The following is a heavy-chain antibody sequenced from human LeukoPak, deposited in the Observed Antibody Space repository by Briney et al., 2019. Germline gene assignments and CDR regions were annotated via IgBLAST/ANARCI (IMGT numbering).Heavy chain of an antibody. V-gene: IGHV3-23*01. CDR1: GFTFSSSA. D-gene: IGHD1/OR15-1a*01. Sequence: PGGSLRLSCAASGFTFSSSAMRWVRQAPGKGLEWVSSITGSGSETFYADSVKGRFTISRDNSKNIVYLQMNSLSSEDTAVYYCAKEGTASKPSDLDYWGQGTLVTVSS. CDR2: ITGSGSET. CDR3: AKEGTASKPSDLDY. J-gene: IGHJ4*02.